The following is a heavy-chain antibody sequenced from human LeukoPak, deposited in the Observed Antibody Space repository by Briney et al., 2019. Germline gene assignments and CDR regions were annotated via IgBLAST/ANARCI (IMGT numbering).Heavy chain of an antibody. J-gene: IGHJ4*02. D-gene: IGHD2-21*02. Sequence: VASVKVSCEASGYTFTSYGISWGRQAPGQGLEWMGWISAYNGNTNYAQKLQGRVTMTTDTSTSTAYMELRSLRSDDTAVYYCARAVYCGGDCYSLIDYWGQGTLVTVSS. V-gene: IGHV1-18*01. CDR1: GYTFTSYG. CDR3: ARAVYCGGDCYSLIDY. CDR2: ISAYNGNT.